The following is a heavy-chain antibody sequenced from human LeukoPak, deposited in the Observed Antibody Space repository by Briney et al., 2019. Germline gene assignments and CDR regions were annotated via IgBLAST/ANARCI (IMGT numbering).Heavy chain of an antibody. V-gene: IGHV3-30*02. Sequence: GGSLRLSCAASGFTFSSYGMHWVRQAPGKGLEWVAFIRYDGSNKYYADSVKGRFTISRDNSKNTLYLQMNSLRAEDTAVYYCAKGVSSSGWYLYFDYWGQGTLVTVSS. CDR2: IRYDGSNK. D-gene: IGHD6-19*01. CDR1: GFTFSSYG. J-gene: IGHJ4*02. CDR3: AKGVSSSGWYLYFDY.